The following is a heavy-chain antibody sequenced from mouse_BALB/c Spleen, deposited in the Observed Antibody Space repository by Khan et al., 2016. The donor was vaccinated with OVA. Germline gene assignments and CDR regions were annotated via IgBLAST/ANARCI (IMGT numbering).Heavy chain of an antibody. CDR2: INPSTGYT. D-gene: IGHD1-1*01. CDR1: GYTFINYW. Sequence: VQLQQSGAELAKPGASVKMSCKASGYTFINYWILWIKQRPGQGLEWIGYINPSTGYTEYNQNFKDKATLTADKSSSTAYMQQSRMTSEDSTVYYSARRVLRWDFDYWGQGTTLTVSS. J-gene: IGHJ2*01. CDR3: ARRVLRWDFDY. V-gene: IGHV1-7*01.